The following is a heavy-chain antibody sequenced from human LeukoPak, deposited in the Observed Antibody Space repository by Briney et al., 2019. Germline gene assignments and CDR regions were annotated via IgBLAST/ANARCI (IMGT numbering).Heavy chain of an antibody. J-gene: IGHJ3*02. V-gene: IGHV3-7*01. CDR3: ARGITIFGVVSFAFDI. CDR2: IKQDGSEK. Sequence: PGRSLRLSCAASGFTFSSYWMSWVRQPPGKGLEWVANIKQDGSEKYYVYSVKGRFTISKDNEKNSLYLQMNSLRVEDTGVYYCARGITIFGVVSFAFDIWGQGTMVTVSS. D-gene: IGHD3-3*01. CDR1: GFTFSSYW.